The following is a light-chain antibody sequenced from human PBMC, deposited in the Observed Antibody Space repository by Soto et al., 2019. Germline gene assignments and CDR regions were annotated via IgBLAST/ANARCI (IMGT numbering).Light chain of an antibody. J-gene: IGLJ3*02. CDR1: SSDVGGYNY. Sequence: QSALTKPASVSGSPGQSINLSCTGTSSDVGGYNYVSWYQQHPGKAPKLMIYEVSNRPSGVSNRFSGSKSGNTASLTISGLQAEDEADYYCSSYTSSSTRVFGGGTKLTVL. V-gene: IGLV2-14*01. CDR2: EVS. CDR3: SSYTSSSTRV.